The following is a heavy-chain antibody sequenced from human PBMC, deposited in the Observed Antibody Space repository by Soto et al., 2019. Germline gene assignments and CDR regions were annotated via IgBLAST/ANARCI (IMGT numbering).Heavy chain of an antibody. V-gene: IGHV3-72*01. J-gene: IGHJ4*02. CDR3: ARLGSGAPDS. Sequence: EVQLVESGGGLVQPGGSLRLSCAASGFTFSDHYMDWVRQAPGKGLEWVGRSRNKANSYTTDYAASVKGRFTISRDNSKNSLYLQMNSLKPEDTAVYYCARLGSGAPDSWGKGPLATVSS. D-gene: IGHD4-17*01. CDR2: SRNKANSYTT. CDR1: GFTFSDHY.